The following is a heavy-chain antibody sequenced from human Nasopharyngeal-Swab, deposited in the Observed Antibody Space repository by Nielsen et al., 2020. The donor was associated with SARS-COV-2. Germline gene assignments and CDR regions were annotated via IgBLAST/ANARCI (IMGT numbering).Heavy chain of an antibody. Sequence: SETLSLTCTVSGGSISSSSYYCGWIRQPPGKGLEWIGSIYYSGSTYYNPSLKSRVTISVDTSKNQFSLKLSSVSAADTAVYYCASAPYYDSSGYYGPSPFDIWGQGTMVTVSS. J-gene: IGHJ3*02. D-gene: IGHD3-22*01. CDR3: ASAPYYDSSGYYGPSPFDI. CDR2: IYYSGST. CDR1: GGSISSSSYY. V-gene: IGHV4-39*01.